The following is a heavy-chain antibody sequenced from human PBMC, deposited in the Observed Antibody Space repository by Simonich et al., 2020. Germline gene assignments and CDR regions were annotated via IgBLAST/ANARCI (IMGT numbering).Heavy chain of an antibody. CDR1: GGSISSSSYY. CDR2: IYYSGST. CDR3: ARHAGFAFDI. V-gene: IGHV4-39*01. Sequence: QLQLQESGPGLVKPSETLSLTCTVSGGSISSSSYYWGWIRQPPGKGLEWIGSIYYSGSTHYNPSLKGRVTISVDTSKNQFSLKLSAVTAADTAVYYCARHAGFAFDIWGQGTMVTVSS. D-gene: IGHD6-13*01. J-gene: IGHJ3*02.